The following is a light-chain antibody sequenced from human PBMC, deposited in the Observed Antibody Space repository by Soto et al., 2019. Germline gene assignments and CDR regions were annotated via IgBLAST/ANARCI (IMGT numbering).Light chain of an antibody. CDR1: ESISTW. CDR3: QQYSRLWS. J-gene: IGKJ1*01. V-gene: IGKV1-5*03. CDR2: GAS. Sequence: GDRVTITCRASESISTWLAWYQQKPGKAPKLLIYGASSLESGVPPRFSGDGSGTEFTLTISSQQRDDFGTYYCQQYSRLWSFGQGTKVEIE.